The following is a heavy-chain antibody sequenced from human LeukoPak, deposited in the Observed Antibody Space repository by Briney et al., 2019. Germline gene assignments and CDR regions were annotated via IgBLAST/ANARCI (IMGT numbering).Heavy chain of an antibody. J-gene: IGHJ4*02. CDR3: ATGGIRGYYFDN. Sequence: WASVKVSCKTSGYNFATYFIHWVRQVPGQGLEWVGVIRPSGGTTTYAQKFQERITLTREMSTSTVFMEMHSLTSEDTALYSCATGGIRGYYFDNWGQGTLITVSS. CDR1: GYNFATYF. D-gene: IGHD3-10*01. CDR2: IRPSGGTT. V-gene: IGHV1-46*01.